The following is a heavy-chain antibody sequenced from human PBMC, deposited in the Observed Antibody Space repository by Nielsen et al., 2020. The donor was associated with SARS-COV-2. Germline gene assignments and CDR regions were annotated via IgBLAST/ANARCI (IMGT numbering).Heavy chain of an antibody. CDR1: GGSISSSTHY. CDR2: MFYSGHS. V-gene: IGHV4-39*01. Sequence: GSLRLSCTVSGGSISSSTHYWGWIRQPPGKGLEWIGSMFYSGHSYYNPSLESRVTISVDTSKNQLSLKLSSVTAADTAVYYCARLEEQWLDYWGQGTLVTVSS. CDR3: ARLEEQWLDY. D-gene: IGHD6-19*01. J-gene: IGHJ4*02.